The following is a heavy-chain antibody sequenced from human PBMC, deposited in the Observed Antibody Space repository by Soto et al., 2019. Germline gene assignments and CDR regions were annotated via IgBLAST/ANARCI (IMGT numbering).Heavy chain of an antibody. Sequence: GGSLRLSCTASGFTFGDYAMNWFRQAPGKGLEWVGFIRSKAYGGTTKYAASVKGRFSISRDDSKSIAYLQMNSLKTEDTAVYYCTRLMVRVRLLDYWRPGTLVTVPS. V-gene: IGHV3-49*03. CDR1: GFTFGDYA. CDR2: IRSKAYGGTT. CDR3: TRLMVRVRLLDY. J-gene: IGHJ4*02. D-gene: IGHD3-10*01.